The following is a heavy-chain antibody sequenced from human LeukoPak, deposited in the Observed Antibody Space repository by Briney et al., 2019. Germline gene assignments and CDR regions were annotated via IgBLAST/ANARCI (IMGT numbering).Heavy chain of an antibody. CDR3: ARRIWYHDILTAYNI. V-gene: IGHV4-34*01. Sequence: KSSETLSLTCAVYGGSFSGYYWKWIRQPPGKGPKWIGEINHSGSTNYNPSLKSRVTISVDTSKNQFSLNLSSVTAADTAVYYCARRIWYHDILTAYNIWGQGTPVTVSS. J-gene: IGHJ4*02. CDR2: INHSGST. D-gene: IGHD3-9*01. CDR1: GGSFSGYY.